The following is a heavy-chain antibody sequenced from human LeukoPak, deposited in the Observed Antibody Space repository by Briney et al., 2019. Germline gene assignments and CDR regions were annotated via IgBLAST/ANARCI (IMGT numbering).Heavy chain of an antibody. CDR3: AREYCGGGSCYGYFQH. CDR1: GGSISSYY. J-gene: IGHJ1*01. D-gene: IGHD2-15*01. Sequence: PSETLSLTCTVSGGSISSYYWSWIRQPPGKGLGWIGYIYYSGSTNYNPSLKSRVTISVDTSKNQFSLRLNSVTAADTAVYYCAREYCGGGSCYGYFQHWGQGTLVTVSS. V-gene: IGHV4-59*01. CDR2: IYYSGST.